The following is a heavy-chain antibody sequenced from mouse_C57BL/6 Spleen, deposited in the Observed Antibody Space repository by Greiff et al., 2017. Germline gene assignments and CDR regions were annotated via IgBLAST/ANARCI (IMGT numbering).Heavy chain of an antibody. CDR3: ARDDEGLYYFDY. V-gene: IGHV1-80*01. D-gene: IGHD6-1*01. CDR1: GYAFSSYW. J-gene: IGHJ2*01. Sequence: VKLQESGAELVKPGASVKISCKASGYAFSSYWMNWVKQRPGKGLEWIGQIYPGDGDTNYNGKFKGKATLTADKSSSTAYMQLSSLTSEDSAVYFCARDDEGLYYFDYWGQGTTLTVSS. CDR2: IYPGDGDT.